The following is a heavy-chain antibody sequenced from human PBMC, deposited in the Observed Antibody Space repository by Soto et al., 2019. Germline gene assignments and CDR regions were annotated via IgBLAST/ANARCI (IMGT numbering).Heavy chain of an antibody. CDR3: AHSPPYYYILTGPRILNWFDP. CDR2: IYWNYDK. D-gene: IGHD3-9*01. J-gene: IGHJ5*02. Sequence: QITLKESGPTLVKPTQTLTLTCTFSGFSLSTSGVGVGWIRQPPGKALEWLALIYWNYDKRYSPTLKRRLTITKDTSKNQVVLTMTNMDPVNTATYYCAHSPPYYYILTGPRILNWFDPWGQGNLVTVSS. V-gene: IGHV2-5*01. CDR1: GFSLSTSGVG.